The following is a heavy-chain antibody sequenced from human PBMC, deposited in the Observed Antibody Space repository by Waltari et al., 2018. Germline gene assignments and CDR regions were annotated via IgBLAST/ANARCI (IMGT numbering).Heavy chain of an antibody. Sequence: QVQLVESGGGVVQPGRSLRLSCAASGFTFSSYAMHWVRQAPGKGLEWVAVISYDGSNKYYADSVKGRFTISRDNSKNTLYLQMNSLRAEDTAVYYCARVLVATIPYWGQGTLVTVSS. D-gene: IGHD5-12*01. V-gene: IGHV3-30-3*01. CDR1: GFTFSSYA. CDR3: ARVLVATIPY. CDR2: ISYDGSNK. J-gene: IGHJ4*02.